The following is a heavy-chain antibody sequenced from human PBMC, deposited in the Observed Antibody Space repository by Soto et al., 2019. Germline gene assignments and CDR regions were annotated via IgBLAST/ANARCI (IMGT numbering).Heavy chain of an antibody. CDR3: ARQAVDEGYSSGWYFDS. J-gene: IGHJ4*02. CDR2: VSYNVRT. CDR1: GGSISSRSYF. D-gene: IGHD6-19*01. Sequence: QLQLQESGPGLVKPSETLFLTCTVSGGSISSRSYFWGWIRQPPGKGLEWIGSVSYNVRTYYNPPPKSRLTMSVDTSKNQFFLKLSSVTAADTAVYYCARQAVDEGYSSGWYFDSWGQGTLVTVSS. V-gene: IGHV4-39*01.